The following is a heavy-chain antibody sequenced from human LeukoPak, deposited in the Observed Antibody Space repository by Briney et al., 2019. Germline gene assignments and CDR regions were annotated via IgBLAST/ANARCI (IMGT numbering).Heavy chain of an antibody. CDR3: AAETYDSSGYYYFDY. J-gene: IGHJ4*02. D-gene: IGHD3-22*01. CDR2: IVVGSGNT. Sequence: ASVKVSCKASGFTFTSSAMQWVRQARGQRLEWIGWIVVGSGNTNYAQKFRERVTITRDMSTSTAYMELSSLRSEDTAVYYCAAETYDSSGYYYFDYWGQGTLVTVSS. V-gene: IGHV1-58*02. CDR1: GFTFTSSA.